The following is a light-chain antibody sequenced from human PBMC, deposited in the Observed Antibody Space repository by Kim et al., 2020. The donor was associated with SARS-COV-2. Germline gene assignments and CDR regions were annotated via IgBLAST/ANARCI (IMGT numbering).Light chain of an antibody. CDR1: QGVRGY. V-gene: IGKV1-17*03. J-gene: IGKJ2*01. CDR3: LQYYSFPHT. Sequence: SASGGDRVAITCRASQGVRGYLAWFQQKPGRVPKRLIYDASRLQSGVPSRFSGSGSGTEYTLTISSLQPEDFTTDYCLQYYSFPHTLGQGTKLEI. CDR2: DAS.